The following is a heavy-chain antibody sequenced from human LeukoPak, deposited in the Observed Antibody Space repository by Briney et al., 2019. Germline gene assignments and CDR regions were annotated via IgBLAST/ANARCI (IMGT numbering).Heavy chain of an antibody. J-gene: IGHJ4*02. CDR3: ARASRLVDY. V-gene: IGHV3-30*04. CDR2: ISYDGSDQ. Sequence: GGSLRLSCAATGYTFSNNAMHWVRQAPGKGLEWVAVISYDGSDQRYADSVKGRFTISRDNAKNSLYLQMNSLTAEDTAVYYCARASRLVDYWGQGTLVTVSS. CDR1: GYTFSNNA. D-gene: IGHD6-19*01.